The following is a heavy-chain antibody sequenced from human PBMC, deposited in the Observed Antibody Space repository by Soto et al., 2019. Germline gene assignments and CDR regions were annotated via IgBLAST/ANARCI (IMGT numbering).Heavy chain of an antibody. Sequence: GASVKVSCKASGYTFTSYAMHWVRQAPGKRLEWMGWINAGNGNTKYSQKFQGRVTITRDTSASTAYMELSSLRSEDTAVYYCARGRGMYYYDSSGYFPIDYWGQGTLVTVSS. V-gene: IGHV1-3*01. J-gene: IGHJ4*02. CDR1: GYTFTSYA. D-gene: IGHD3-22*01. CDR3: ARGRGMYYYDSSGYFPIDY. CDR2: INAGNGNT.